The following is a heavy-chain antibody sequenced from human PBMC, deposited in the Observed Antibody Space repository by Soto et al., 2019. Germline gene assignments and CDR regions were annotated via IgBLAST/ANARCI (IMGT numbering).Heavy chain of an antibody. CDR2: ISNYNGNS. J-gene: IGHJ6*02. CDR1: GYSFTNYG. V-gene: IGHV1-18*01. CDR3: ARGLCHDFPVTWYGIDV. D-gene: IGHD3-3*01. Sequence: APVKVSCKAPGYSFTNYGLNWVRQAPGQGLEWMGWISNYNGNSKDAEDGQDRITMTTDPLTNITYMELRSLRSDDTAVYFCARGLCHDFPVTWYGIDVWSQGATVTVS.